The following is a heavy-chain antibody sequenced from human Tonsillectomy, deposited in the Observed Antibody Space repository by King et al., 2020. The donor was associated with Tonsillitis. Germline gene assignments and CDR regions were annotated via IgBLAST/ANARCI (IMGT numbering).Heavy chain of an antibody. CDR3: AKLAGTTPLYYFDY. D-gene: IGHD1-1*01. CDR2: ISGSGGST. V-gene: IGHV3-23*04. CDR1: GFTFSNFA. Sequence: VQLVESGGGLVQPGGSLRLSCAVSGFTFSNFAMSWVRQAPGKGLEWVSVISGSGGSTYYADSVKGRFTISRDNSKNTLYLQMNSLRAEDAAVYYCAKLAGTTPLYYFDYWGQGTLVTVSS. J-gene: IGHJ4*02.